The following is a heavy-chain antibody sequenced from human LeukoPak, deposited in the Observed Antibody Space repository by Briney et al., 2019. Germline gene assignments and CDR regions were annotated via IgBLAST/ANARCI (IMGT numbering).Heavy chain of an antibody. J-gene: IGHJ4*02. CDR2: INPNSGGT. Sequence: ASVKVSCKASGYTFTGYYMHWVRQAPGQGLEWMGWINPNSGGTNYAQKFQGRVTMTRDTSISTAYMELSRLRSDDTAVYYCARDFGGENVDIVATTYWGQGTLVTVSS. CDR3: ARDFGGENVDIVATTY. D-gene: IGHD5-12*01. V-gene: IGHV1-2*02. CDR1: GYTFTGYY.